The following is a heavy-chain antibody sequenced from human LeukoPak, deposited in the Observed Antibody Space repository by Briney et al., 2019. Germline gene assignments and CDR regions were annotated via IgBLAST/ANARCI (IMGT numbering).Heavy chain of an antibody. CDR2: IYSGGST. Sequence: GGSLRLSCAASGFTVSSNYMSWVRQAPGKGLERVSVIYSGGSTYYADSVKGRFTISRDNSKNTLYLQMNSLRAEDTAVYYCARDLTSGSYYDYWGQGTLVTVSS. D-gene: IGHD1-26*01. J-gene: IGHJ4*02. CDR3: ARDLTSGSYYDY. V-gene: IGHV3-53*01. CDR1: GFTVSSNY.